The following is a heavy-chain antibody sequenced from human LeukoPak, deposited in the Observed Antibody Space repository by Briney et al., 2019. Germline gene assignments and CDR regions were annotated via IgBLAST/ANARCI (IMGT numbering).Heavy chain of an antibody. D-gene: IGHD3-22*01. Sequence: GGSLRLSCAASGFTFSGSAMHWVRQASGKALEWVGRIRSKANSYATAYAASVKGRFTISRDDSKNTAYLQMNSLKTEDTAVYYCTSTLDYYDSSGYYYDYWGQGTLVTVSS. CDR1: GFTFSGSA. CDR2: IRSKANSYAT. V-gene: IGHV3-73*01. CDR3: TSTLDYYDSSGYYYDY. J-gene: IGHJ4*02.